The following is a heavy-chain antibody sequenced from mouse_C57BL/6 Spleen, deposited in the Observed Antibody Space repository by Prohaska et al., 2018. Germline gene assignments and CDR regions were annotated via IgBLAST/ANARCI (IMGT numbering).Heavy chain of an antibody. V-gene: IGHV1-22*01. J-gene: IGHJ2*01. CDR3: ARSANWDRGVPFDY. CDR2: INPNNGGT. D-gene: IGHD4-1*01. Sequence: HGKSLEWIGYINPNNGGTSYNQKFKGKATLTVNKSSSTAYMELRSLTSEDSAVYYCARSANWDRGVPFDYWGQGTTLTVSS.